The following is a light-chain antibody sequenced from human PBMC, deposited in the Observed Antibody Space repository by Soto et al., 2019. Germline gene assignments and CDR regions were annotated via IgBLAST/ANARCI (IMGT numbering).Light chain of an antibody. Sequence: DIQMTQSPSTLSASVGDRVTITFRAGQSISSWLAWYQQKPGKAPKLLIYKASSLESAVPSRFSGSGSGTEFTLTISSLQPDDFATYYCQQYNSYSRTFGQGTKVDI. CDR3: QQYNSYSRT. CDR1: QSISSW. V-gene: IGKV1-5*03. J-gene: IGKJ1*01. CDR2: KAS.